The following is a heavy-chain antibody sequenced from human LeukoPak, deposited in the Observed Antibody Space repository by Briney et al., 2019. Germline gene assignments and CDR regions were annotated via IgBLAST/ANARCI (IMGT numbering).Heavy chain of an antibody. CDR1: GFTFSSYD. CDR2: IRYDGGHK. CDR3: AKTRLDYYDSSGSYYFDY. J-gene: IGHJ4*02. D-gene: IGHD3-22*01. V-gene: IGHV3-30*02. Sequence: SGGSLRLSCAASGFTFSSYDMHWVRQAPGKGLEWVAFIRYDGGHKYYADSVKGRFTISRDNSKKTLYLQMNSLRAEDTAVYYCAKTRLDYYDSSGSYYFDYWGQGTLVTVSS.